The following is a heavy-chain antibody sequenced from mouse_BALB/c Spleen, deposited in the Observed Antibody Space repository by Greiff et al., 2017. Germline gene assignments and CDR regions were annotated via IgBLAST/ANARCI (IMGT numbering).Heavy chain of an antibody. CDR2: IYPGNGDT. CDR3: ARSPLDYAMDY. Sequence: LQQPGAELVKPGASVKMSCKASGYTFTSYNMHWVKQTPGQGLEWIGAIYPGNGDTSYNQKFKGKATLTADKSSSTAYMQLSSLTSEDSAVYYCARSPLDYAMDYWGQGTSVTVSS. V-gene: IGHV1-12*01. CDR1: GYTFTSYN. J-gene: IGHJ4*01.